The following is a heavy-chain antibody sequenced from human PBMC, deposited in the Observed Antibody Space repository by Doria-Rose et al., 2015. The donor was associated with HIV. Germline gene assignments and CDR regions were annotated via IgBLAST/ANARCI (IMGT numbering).Heavy chain of an antibody. J-gene: IGHJ4*02. Sequence: QVQLQESGPGLVKPSETLSLTCSVSGGSISYYYWSWIRQPPGKVLEYIGVIFYTGSTNYSPSLKSRVSISIDTSKNKFSLRLSSVTAADTAVYYCARVLSGTYDYWGQGTLVTVSS. V-gene: IGHV4-59*01. CDR1: GGSISYYY. CDR2: IFYTGST. CDR3: ARVLSGTYDY. D-gene: IGHD1-26*01.